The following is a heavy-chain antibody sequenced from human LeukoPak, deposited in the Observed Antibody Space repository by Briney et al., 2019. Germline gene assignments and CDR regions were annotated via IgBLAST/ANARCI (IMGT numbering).Heavy chain of an antibody. CDR1: GASISHYF. CDR2: MYYSGST. D-gene: IGHD6-13*01. CDR3: ARGEGSSIYYYMDV. V-gene: IGHV4-59*01. J-gene: IGHJ6*03. Sequence: SETLSLTCTVSGASISHYFWSWIRQPPGKGLEWIGYMYYSGSTNYNPSLKSRVTISVDTSKNQFSLKLSSVTAADTAVYYCARGEGSSIYYYMDVWGKGTTVTVSS.